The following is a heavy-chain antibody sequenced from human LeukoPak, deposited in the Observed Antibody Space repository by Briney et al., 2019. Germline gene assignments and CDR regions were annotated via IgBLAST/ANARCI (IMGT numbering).Heavy chain of an antibody. V-gene: IGHV4-61*08. J-gene: IGHJ5*02. CDR3: ARGNYDFWSGYFRP. CDR2: INHSGST. Sequence: PSETLSLTCTVSGGSVSSGGYYWSWIRQPPGKGLEWIGEINHSGSTNYNPSLKSRVTISVDTSKNQFSLKLSSVTAADTAVYYCARGNYDFWSGYFRPWGQGTLVTASS. D-gene: IGHD3-3*01. CDR1: GGSVSSGGYY.